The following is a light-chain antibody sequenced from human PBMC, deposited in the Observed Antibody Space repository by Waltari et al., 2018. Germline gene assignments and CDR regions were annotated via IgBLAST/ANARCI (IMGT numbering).Light chain of an antibody. Sequence: DIQMTQSPSSLSASVGDRVTITCRTSQSISNYLNWYQQKPGEAPKLLSYAESSLQSGVPSRFSGSGSGTDFTLTISSLQPEDFATYYCQQSYSAPHTFGQGTNLEI. V-gene: IGKV1-39*01. J-gene: IGKJ2*01. CDR1: QSISNY. CDR2: AES. CDR3: QQSYSAPHT.